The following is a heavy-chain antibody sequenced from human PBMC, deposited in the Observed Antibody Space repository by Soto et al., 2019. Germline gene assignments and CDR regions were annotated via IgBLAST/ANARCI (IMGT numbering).Heavy chain of an antibody. Sequence: QVHLQQWGAGPLEPSETLSLICAVYGGSLSGYYWSWIRQPPGKGLEWIGEINHSGSTKYNPSLQRRFTLSVAMSKSQFSLKRSSVTAADTAILSCASGRDYSWNRGGKGSLVTGAS. D-gene: IGHD4-4*01. J-gene: IGHJ4*02. CDR1: GGSLSGYY. CDR3: ASGRDYSWNR. CDR2: INHSGST. V-gene: IGHV4-34*01.